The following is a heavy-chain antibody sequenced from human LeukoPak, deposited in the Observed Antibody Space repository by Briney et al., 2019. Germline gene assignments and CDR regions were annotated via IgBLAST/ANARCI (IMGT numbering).Heavy chain of an antibody. Sequence: SQTLSLTCSVSGGSVSSDSYFWTWIRQPPGKGLEYIGYIHDSGSTDNNPSLKSRVTISVDTSKNQFSLKLSSVTAADTAVYYCARGILKCRGGNCYYYGMDVWGKGTTVTVSS. V-gene: IGHV4-61*01. J-gene: IGHJ6*04. CDR3: ARGILKCRGGNCYYYGMDV. CDR2: IHDSGST. CDR1: GGSVSSDSYF. D-gene: IGHD2-15*01.